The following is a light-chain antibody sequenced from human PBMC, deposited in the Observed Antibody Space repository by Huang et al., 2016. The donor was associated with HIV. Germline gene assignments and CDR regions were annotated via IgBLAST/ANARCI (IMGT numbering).Light chain of an antibody. CDR3: IQALQTPWT. J-gene: IGKJ1*01. V-gene: IGKV2-28*01. CDR2: LNS. Sequence: DIVVTQSPLSLPVTPGEPASTSCRSSQSLLHSNGYNYLHWYLQKPGQSPQLLIYLNSNRASGVPDRFSGSGSGTDFTRRISKVEAEDVGVYYCIQALQTPWTFGQGTKVEI. CDR1: QSLLHSNGYNY.